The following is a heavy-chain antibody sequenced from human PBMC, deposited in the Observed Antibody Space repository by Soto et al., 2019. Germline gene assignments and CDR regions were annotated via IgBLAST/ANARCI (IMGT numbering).Heavy chain of an antibody. CDR3: VRGEIFDY. V-gene: IGHV3-53*01. CDR2: IYSGDRT. CDR1: GFTVSSNY. D-gene: IGHD1-26*01. J-gene: IGHJ4*02. Sequence: GGSLRLSCAASGFTVSSNYMNWVRQAPGKGLEWVSLIYSGDRTHYADSVKGRFTISRDNSKNTLYLQMNSLRAEDTAVYYCVRGEIFDYWGQGTLVTVSS.